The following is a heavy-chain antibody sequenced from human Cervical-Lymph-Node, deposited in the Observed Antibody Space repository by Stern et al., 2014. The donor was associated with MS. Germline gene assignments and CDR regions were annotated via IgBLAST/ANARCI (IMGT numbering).Heavy chain of an antibody. D-gene: IGHD2-21*01. CDR3: ARVVGVIRGYYGMDV. CDR1: GFTFSDYY. V-gene: IGHV3-11*01. CDR2: ISSADSTR. Sequence: VQLVESGGGLVKPGGSLRLSCAASGFTFSDYYMSWIRQAPGKGLEWVSYISSADSTRYYADSVKGRFTVTRDNPTNSLFLQMNSLRAEDTAVYYCARVVGVIRGYYGMDVWGQGTTVTVSS. J-gene: IGHJ6*02.